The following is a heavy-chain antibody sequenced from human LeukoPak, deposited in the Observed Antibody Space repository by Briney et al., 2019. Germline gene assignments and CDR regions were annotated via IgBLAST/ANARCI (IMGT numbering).Heavy chain of an antibody. CDR2: IYYSGST. J-gene: IGHJ6*03. CDR1: GDSISSGGYY. CDR3: ARDRGPGATYYYYYMDV. V-gene: IGHV4-31*03. D-gene: IGHD1-26*01. Sequence: PSETLSLTCTVSGDSISSGGYYWSWIRQHPGKGLEWIGYIYYSGSTYYNPSLKSRVTISVDTSKNQFSLKLSSVTAADTAVYYCARDRGPGATYYYYYMDVWGKGTTVTVSS.